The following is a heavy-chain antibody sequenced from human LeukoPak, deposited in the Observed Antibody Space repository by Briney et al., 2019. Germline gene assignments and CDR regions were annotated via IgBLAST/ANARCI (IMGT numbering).Heavy chain of an antibody. D-gene: IGHD1-26*01. V-gene: IGHV3-21*06. CDR3: ARGPPSENYSQDLFDM. CDR2: ISYTSSFK. Sequence: PGGSLRLSCAASAFSFRTYTMAWVRQAPGKGLEWVSSISYTSSFKYYADSVKGRFTISRDNGANALYLQMNSLRAEDTAIYYCARGPPSENYSQDLFDMWGQGTLVTVSS. J-gene: IGHJ4*02. CDR1: AFSFRTYT.